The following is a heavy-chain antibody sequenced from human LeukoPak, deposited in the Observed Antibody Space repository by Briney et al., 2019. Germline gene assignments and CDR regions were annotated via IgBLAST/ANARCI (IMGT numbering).Heavy chain of an antibody. Sequence: GESLKISCKGSGYSFTSYWIGWVRQMPGKGLEWMGIIYPDDSDTRYSPSFQGQVTISADKSISTAYLQWSSLKASDTAMYYCARRKGLDGYNTLEIPEGFDYWGQGTLVTVSS. CDR1: GYSFTSYW. D-gene: IGHD5-24*01. V-gene: IGHV5-51*01. CDR3: ARRKGLDGYNTLEIPEGFDY. CDR2: IYPDDSDT. J-gene: IGHJ4*02.